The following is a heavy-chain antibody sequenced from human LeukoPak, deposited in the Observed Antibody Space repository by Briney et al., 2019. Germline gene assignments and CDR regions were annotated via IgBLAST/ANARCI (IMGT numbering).Heavy chain of an antibody. CDR1: GFTFSRYW. J-gene: IGHJ4*02. CDR3: VPEEKYSSGWFYFDF. Sequence: PGGSLRLSCAGAGFTFSRYWMHWVRQAPGKGLMWVSRINNDGSATNYADSVKGRFTISRDNTKNTLYLQMNSLRAEDTAVYYCVPEEKYSSGWFYFDFWGQGTLVTVSS. D-gene: IGHD6-19*01. CDR2: INNDGSAT. V-gene: IGHV3-74*01.